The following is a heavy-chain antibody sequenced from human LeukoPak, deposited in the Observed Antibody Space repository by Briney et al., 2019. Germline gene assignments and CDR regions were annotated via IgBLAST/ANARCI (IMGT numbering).Heavy chain of an antibody. CDR2: IYYSGST. D-gene: IGHD3-10*01. J-gene: IGHJ5*02. CDR1: GDSINNYY. CDR3: ARAMGLESRFDP. V-gene: IGHV4-31*03. Sequence: PSETLSLTCTVSGDSINNYYWNWIRQHPGKGLEWIGYIYYSGSTYYNPSLKSRVTISVDTSKNQFSLKLSSVTAADTAVYYCARAMGLESRFDPWGQGTLVTVSS.